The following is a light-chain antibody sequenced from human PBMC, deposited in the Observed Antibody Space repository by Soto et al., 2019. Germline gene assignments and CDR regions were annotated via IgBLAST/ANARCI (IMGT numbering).Light chain of an antibody. V-gene: IGLV2-11*01. J-gene: IGLJ1*01. Sequence: QSVLTQPRSVSGSPGQSVTISCTGTSSDVGGYNYVSWYQHHPGKAPKLMTYDVSKRPSGVPDRFSGSKSGNTASLTISGLQAEDEAAYYCCSYAGSYTFYVFGTGTKLTVL. CDR1: SSDVGGYNY. CDR3: CSYAGSYTFYV. CDR2: DVS.